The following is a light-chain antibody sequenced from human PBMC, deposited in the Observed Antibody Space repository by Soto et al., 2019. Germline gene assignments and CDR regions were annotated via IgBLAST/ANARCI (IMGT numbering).Light chain of an antibody. J-gene: IGKJ5*01. CDR1: QSISSS. CDR3: QQRYSTSIT. V-gene: IGKV1-39*01. Sequence: DIQMTQSPSSLSASVGDRVTITCRVSQSISSSLNWYQQKPGKAPKLLIYGASSLQSGVPSRFSGSGSGTDFTLTIRSLQAEDFATYYCQQRYSTSITFGQGTRLEIE. CDR2: GAS.